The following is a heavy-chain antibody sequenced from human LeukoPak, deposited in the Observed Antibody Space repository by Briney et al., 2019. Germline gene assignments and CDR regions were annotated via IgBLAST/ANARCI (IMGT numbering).Heavy chain of an antibody. CDR3: ARSDGSNRYGGDDY. CDR1: LLTFSRYG. CDR2: ISYDGSKK. D-gene: IGHD6-13*01. Sequence: PGRSLRLSRAPSLLTFSRYGMQGVRQAPGKGLEWVAVISYDGSKKNHADSVKGRFTISRDNSKNTLYLQMNSLRAEDTAVYYCARSDGSNRYGGDDYWGQGTLVTVSS. V-gene: IGHV3-30*03. J-gene: IGHJ4*02.